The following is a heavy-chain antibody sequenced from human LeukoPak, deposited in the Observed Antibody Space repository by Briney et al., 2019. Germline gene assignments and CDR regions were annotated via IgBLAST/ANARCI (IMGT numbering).Heavy chain of an antibody. CDR2: INHSGST. J-gene: IGHJ4*02. CDR1: GGSISSSSYY. D-gene: IGHD6-13*01. CDR3: AREAKYSSSWYYFDY. V-gene: IGHV4-39*07. Sequence: SETLSLTCTVSGGSISSSSYYWGWIRQPPGKGLEWIGEINHSGSTNYNPSLKSRVTISVDTSKNQFSLKLSSVTAADTAVYYCAREAKYSSSWYYFDYWGQGTLVTVSS.